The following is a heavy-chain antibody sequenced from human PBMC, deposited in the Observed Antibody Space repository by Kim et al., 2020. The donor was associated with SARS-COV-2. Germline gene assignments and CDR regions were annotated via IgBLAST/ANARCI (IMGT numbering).Heavy chain of an antibody. CDR1: GGAFSTYT. CDR2: IIPILDMT. CDR3: ARNGGEPTGGFYGMDV. J-gene: IGHJ6*02. V-gene: IGHV1-69*02. Sequence: SVKVSCKASGGAFSTYTITWVRQAPGLGLEWMGRIIPILDMTNYAQKFEGRVTITADKSTSTAYMELRSLRSDDTAVYFCARNGGEPTGGFYGMDVWGQGPTVTVSS. D-gene: IGHD3-16*01.